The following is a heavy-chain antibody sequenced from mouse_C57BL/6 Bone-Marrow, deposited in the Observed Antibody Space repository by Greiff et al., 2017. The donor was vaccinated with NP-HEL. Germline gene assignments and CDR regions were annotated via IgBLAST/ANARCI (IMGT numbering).Heavy chain of an antibody. CDR1: GFSLTSYG. D-gene: IGHD2-3*01. CDR3: ARKPDDGYYDYAMDY. Sequence: VQLQQSGPGLVQPSQSLSITCTVSGFSLTSYGVHWVRQSPGKGLEWLGVIWSGGSPDYNAAFISRLSISKDNSKSQVFFKMNSLQADDTAIYYCARKPDDGYYDYAMDYWGQGTSVTVSS. J-gene: IGHJ4*01. CDR2: IWSGGSP. V-gene: IGHV2-2*01.